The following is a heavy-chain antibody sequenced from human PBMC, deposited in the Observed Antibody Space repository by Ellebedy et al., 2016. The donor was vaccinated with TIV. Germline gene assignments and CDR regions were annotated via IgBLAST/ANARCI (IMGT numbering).Heavy chain of an antibody. CDR1: GGTFSSYA. CDR3: AGSTGYYYYYGMDV. J-gene: IGHJ6*02. Sequence: SVKVSXXASGGTFSSYAISWVRQAPGQGLEWMGGIIPIFGTANYAQKFQGRVTITADESTSTAYMELSSLRSEDTAVYYCAGSTGYYYYYGMDVWGQGTTVTVSS. V-gene: IGHV1-69*13. D-gene: IGHD7-27*01. CDR2: IIPIFGTA.